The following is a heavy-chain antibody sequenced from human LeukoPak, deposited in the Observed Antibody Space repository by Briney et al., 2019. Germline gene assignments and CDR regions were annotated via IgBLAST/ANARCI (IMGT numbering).Heavy chain of an antibody. Sequence: GGSLRLSCAASGFTFSSYAMSWVRQAPGKGLEWVANIKQDGSEKYYVDSVKGRFTISRDNAKNSLFLQMNSLRAGDTAVYYCARDTRTFDHWGQGTLVTVSS. CDR1: GFTFSSYA. CDR2: IKQDGSEK. J-gene: IGHJ4*02. V-gene: IGHV3-7*01. CDR3: ARDTRTFDH. D-gene: IGHD1-26*01.